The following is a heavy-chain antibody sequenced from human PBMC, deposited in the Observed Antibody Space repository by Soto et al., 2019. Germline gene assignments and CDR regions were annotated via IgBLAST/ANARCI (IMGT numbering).Heavy chain of an antibody. V-gene: IGHV3-33*01. CDR1: GFTFSSYG. Sequence: GGSLRLSCAASGFTFSSYGMHWVRQAPGKGLEWVAVIWYDGSNKYYADSVKGRFTISRDNSKNTLYLQMNSLRAEDTAVYYCARAPGFHAPHDYWGQGTLVTVSS. J-gene: IGHJ4*02. CDR3: ARAPGFHAPHDY. CDR2: IWYDGSNK.